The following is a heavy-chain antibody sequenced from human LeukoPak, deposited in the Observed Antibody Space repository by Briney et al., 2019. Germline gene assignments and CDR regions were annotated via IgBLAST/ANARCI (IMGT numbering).Heavy chain of an antibody. J-gene: IGHJ4*02. CDR1: GFTFSGYD. Sequence: PGGSLRLSCAASGFTFSGYDVNCVRQAPGKGLEWVSYISSSGTTIYYADSVKGRFTISRDNAKNSLYLQMNSLRAEDTALYYCATFAYWGQGTLVTVSS. D-gene: IGHD3-10*01. V-gene: IGHV3-48*03. CDR3: ATFAY. CDR2: ISSSGTTI.